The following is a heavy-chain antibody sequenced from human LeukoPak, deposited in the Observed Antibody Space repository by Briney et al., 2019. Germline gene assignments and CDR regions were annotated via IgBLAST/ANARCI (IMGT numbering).Heavy chain of an antibody. D-gene: IGHD1-20*01. CDR1: GGSFSSYY. V-gene: IGHV4-59*01. Sequence: PSETLSLTCAVYGGSFSSYYWSWIRQPPGKGLEWIGYIYYSGSTNYNPSLKSRVTISVDTSKNQFSLKLSSVTAADTAVYYCARVRAHNWATEYGMDVWGQGTTVTVSS. CDR2: IYYSGST. J-gene: IGHJ6*02. CDR3: ARVRAHNWATEYGMDV.